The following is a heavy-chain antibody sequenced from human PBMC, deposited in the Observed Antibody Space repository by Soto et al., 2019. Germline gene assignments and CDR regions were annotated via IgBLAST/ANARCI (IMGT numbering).Heavy chain of an antibody. D-gene: IGHD5-12*01. J-gene: IGHJ4*02. Sequence: PGGSLKLSCAASGFTFSSYAMSWVRQAPGKGLEWVSAISGSGGSTYYADSVKGRFTISRDNSKNTLYLQMNSLRAEDTAVYYCAKDLGGDYDLYYFDYWGQGTLVTVSS. CDR2: ISGSGGST. V-gene: IGHV3-23*01. CDR3: AKDLGGDYDLYYFDY. CDR1: GFTFSSYA.